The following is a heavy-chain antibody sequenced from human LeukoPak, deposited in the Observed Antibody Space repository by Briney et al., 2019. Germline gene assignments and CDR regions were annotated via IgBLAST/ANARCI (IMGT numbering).Heavy chain of an antibody. Sequence: GGSLRLSCAASGFTFSSYSMNWVRQAPGKGLEWVSSISSSSSYIYYADSVKGRFTISRDNAKNSLYLQMNSLRAEDTAVYYCARYSGSYYESSLDYWGQGTLVTVSS. CDR2: ISSSSSYI. D-gene: IGHD1-26*01. V-gene: IGHV3-21*01. CDR3: ARYSGSYYESSLDY. J-gene: IGHJ4*02. CDR1: GFTFSSYS.